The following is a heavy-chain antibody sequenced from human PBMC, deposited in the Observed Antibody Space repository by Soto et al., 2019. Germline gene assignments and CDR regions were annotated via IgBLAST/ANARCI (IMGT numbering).Heavy chain of an antibody. V-gene: IGHV3-23*01. CDR2: ISGSGGNT. Sequence: EVQLLESGGDLVQPGGSLRLSCAASGFTFSSSAMSWVRQAPGKGLEWVSGISGSGGNTYYADSVKGRFTISRDSSKNTLHLQMNSLRAEDTAVYYCAKKFYDSTGYYSFQHWGQGTLVTVSS. D-gene: IGHD3-22*01. CDR1: GFTFSSSA. CDR3: AKKFYDSTGYYSFQH. J-gene: IGHJ1*01.